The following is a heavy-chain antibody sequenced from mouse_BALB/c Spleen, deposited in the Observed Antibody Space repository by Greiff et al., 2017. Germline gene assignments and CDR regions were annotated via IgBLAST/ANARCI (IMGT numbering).Heavy chain of an antibody. V-gene: IGHV1-80*01. CDR3: SREEGYYGNYWYFDV. CDR1: GYAFSSYW. J-gene: IGHJ1*01. Sequence: QVQLQQSGAELVRPGSSVKISCKASGYAFSSYWMNWVKQRPGQGLEWIGQIYPGDGDTNYNGKFKGKATLTADKSSSTAYMQLSSLTSEDSAVYFCSREEGYYGNYWYFDVWGAGTTVTVSS. CDR2: IYPGDGDT. D-gene: IGHD2-1*01.